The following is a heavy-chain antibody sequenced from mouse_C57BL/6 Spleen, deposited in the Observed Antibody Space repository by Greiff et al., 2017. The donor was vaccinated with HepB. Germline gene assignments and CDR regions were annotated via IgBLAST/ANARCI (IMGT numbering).Heavy chain of an antibody. D-gene: IGHD2-1*01. CDR2: INPNNGGT. V-gene: IGHV1-26*01. Sequence: VQLKQSGPELVKPGASVKISCKASGYTFTDYYMNWVKQSHGKSLEWIGDINPNNGGTSYNQKFKGKATLTVDKSSSTAYMELRSLTSEDSAVYYCAREDYGNSFAYWGQGTLVTVSA. CDR3: AREDYGNSFAY. CDR1: GYTFTDYY. J-gene: IGHJ3*01.